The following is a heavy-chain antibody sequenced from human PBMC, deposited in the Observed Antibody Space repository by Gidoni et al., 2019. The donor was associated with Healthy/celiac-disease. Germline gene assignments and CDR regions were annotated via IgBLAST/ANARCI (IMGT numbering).Heavy chain of an antibody. D-gene: IGHD2-2*02. V-gene: IGHV4-61*01. CDR2: IYYRGST. CDR3: AREIVVVPAAIRVRGNWFDP. J-gene: IGHJ5*02. Sequence: QAQLQESGPGLVKPSETLSLTCTVPGGSVSSGSYYWSWIRQPPGKGLEWIGYIYYRGSTNYNPSLKSRVTISVDTSKNQFSLKLSSVTAADTAVYYCAREIVVVPAAIRVRGNWFDPWGQGTLVTVSS. CDR1: GGSVSSGSYY.